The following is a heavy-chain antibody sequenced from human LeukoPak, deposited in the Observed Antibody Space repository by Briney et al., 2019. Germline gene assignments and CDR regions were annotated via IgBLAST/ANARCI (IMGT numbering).Heavy chain of an antibody. D-gene: IGHD6-19*01. Sequence: SETLSLTCTVSGGSISSNSYYWGWIRQPPGKGLKWIGSIYYSGSTYYNPSLESRVTISVDTSKNQFSLKLSSVTAADTAVYYCATSGWYLLPGVYWGQGTLVTVSS. J-gene: IGHJ4*02. CDR1: GGSISSNSYY. V-gene: IGHV4-39*01. CDR2: IYYSGST. CDR3: ATSGWYLLPGVY.